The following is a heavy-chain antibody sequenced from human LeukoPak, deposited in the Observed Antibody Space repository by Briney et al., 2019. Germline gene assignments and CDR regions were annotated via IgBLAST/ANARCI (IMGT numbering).Heavy chain of an antibody. CDR2: ISHTGHT. CDR1: GGSFTSYY. V-gene: IGHV4-34*01. D-gene: IGHD6-25*01. CDR3: ARGPYSSDAGY. J-gene: IGHJ4*02. Sequence: SETLSLTCAVYGGSFTSYYWSWIRQPPGKGLEWIGEISHTGHTNYNPSLKGRVTMSVETSKNQLSLILSSVTAADTAVYYCARGPYSSDAGYWGQGTLVTVSS.